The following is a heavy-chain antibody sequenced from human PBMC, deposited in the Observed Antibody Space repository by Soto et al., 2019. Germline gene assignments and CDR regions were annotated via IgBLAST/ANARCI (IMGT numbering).Heavy chain of an antibody. V-gene: IGHV2-5*02. CDR2: IYWDDVK. D-gene: IGHD6-6*01. CDR3: AHRSWQLAPGDFDY. Sequence: QITLKESGPTLVKPTQTLTLTCTFSGFSLSTSGVGVGWIRQPPGKALEWLALIYWDDVKRYSPSLKSRLTITKDTSKNQVVLTMTNMDPVDTATCYCAHRSWQLAPGDFDYWGQGTLVTVSS. CDR1: GFSLSTSGVG. J-gene: IGHJ4*02.